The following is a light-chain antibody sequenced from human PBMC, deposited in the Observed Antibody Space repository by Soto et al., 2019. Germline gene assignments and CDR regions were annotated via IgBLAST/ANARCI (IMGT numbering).Light chain of an antibody. V-gene: IGKV3-20*01. CDR2: GAS. CDR3: QQYGSSPLVT. CDR1: QSVSTN. Sequence: EIVMTQSPATLSVSPGERATLSCRASQSVSTNLVWYQQKPGQAPRLLIYGASTRATGVPGRFSGTGSGTDFTLTISRLEPEDFAVYYCQQYGSSPLVTFGQGTRLEI. J-gene: IGKJ5*01.